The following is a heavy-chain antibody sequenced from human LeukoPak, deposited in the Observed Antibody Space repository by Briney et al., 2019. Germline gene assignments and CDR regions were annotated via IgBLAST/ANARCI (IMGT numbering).Heavy chain of an antibody. D-gene: IGHD3-22*01. CDR2: MHYSGST. CDR1: GGSISSGDYY. J-gene: IGHJ1*01. Sequence: SETLSLTCTVSGGSISSGDYYWSWLRQYPGKGLEWIGNMHYSGSTYYNPSLKSRATISGDTSKNQFSLKLSSVTAADTAVYYCARGPTYYYDSSGYSFFFQHWGQGTLVTVSS. CDR3: ARGPTYYYDSSGYSFFFQH. V-gene: IGHV4-31*03.